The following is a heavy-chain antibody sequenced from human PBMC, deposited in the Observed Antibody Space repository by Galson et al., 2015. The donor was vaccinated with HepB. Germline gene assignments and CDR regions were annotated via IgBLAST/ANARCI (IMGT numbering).Heavy chain of an antibody. J-gene: IGHJ4*02. CDR3: ARGRYGFWSGYYTPYFDY. D-gene: IGHD3-3*01. Sequence: TLSLTCTVSGGSISSGDYYWSWIRQPPGKGLEWIGYIYYSGSTYYNPSLKSRVTISVDTSKNQFSLKLSSVTAADTAVYYCARGRYGFWSGYYTPYFDYWGQGTLVTVSS. CDR1: GGSISSGDYY. CDR2: IYYSGST. V-gene: IGHV4-30-4*01.